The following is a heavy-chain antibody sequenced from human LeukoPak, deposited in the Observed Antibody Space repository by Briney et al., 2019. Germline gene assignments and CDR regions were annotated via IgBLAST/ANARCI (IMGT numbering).Heavy chain of an antibody. J-gene: IGHJ3*02. CDR2: TYYRSKWYN. D-gene: IGHD3-10*01. V-gene: IGHV6-1*01. CDR3: ARTITTHYTFDI. CDR1: GDSVSSNSAT. Sequence: SQTLSLTCAISGDSVSSNSATWNWIRQSSSRGLEWLGRTYYRSKWYNEYAVSAKSRITINPDTSKNQFSLQLNSVAPEDTAVYYCARTITTHYTFDIWGQGTLVTVSS.